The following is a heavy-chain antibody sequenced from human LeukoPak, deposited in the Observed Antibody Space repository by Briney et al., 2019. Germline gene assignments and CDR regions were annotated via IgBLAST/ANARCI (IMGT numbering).Heavy chain of an antibody. D-gene: IGHD2-21*02. CDR2: IYTSGST. Sequence: PSETLSLTCTVSGGSISSYYWSWIRQPAGKGLEWIGRIYTSGSTNYNPSLKSRVTMSVDTSKNQFSLKLSSVTAADTAVYYCARGYLAYCGGDCRGGMDVWGQGTTVTVSS. CDR1: GGSISSYY. V-gene: IGHV4-4*07. CDR3: ARGYLAYCGGDCRGGMDV. J-gene: IGHJ6*02.